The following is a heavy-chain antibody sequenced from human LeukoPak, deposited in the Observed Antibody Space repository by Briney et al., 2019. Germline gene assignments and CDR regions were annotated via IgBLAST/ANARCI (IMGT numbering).Heavy chain of an antibody. J-gene: IGHJ4*02. V-gene: IGHV3-23*01. Sequence: GGSLRLSCVASGFTFSSHALTWIRQAPGKGLEWVSSISGSGANTYYTDSVKGRFTISRDNSKNTLYLQMNSLRAEDTAVYYCAKDLRNSGYYNDWGQGTLVTVSS. CDR2: ISGSGANT. CDR1: GFTFSSHA. CDR3: AKDLRNSGYYND. D-gene: IGHD3-9*01.